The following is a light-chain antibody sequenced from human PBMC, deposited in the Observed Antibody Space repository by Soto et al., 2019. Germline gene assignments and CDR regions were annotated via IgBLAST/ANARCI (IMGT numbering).Light chain of an antibody. CDR3: RQYDSSPRT. CDR2: GAS. V-gene: IGKV3-20*01. CDR1: QSLSSNY. Sequence: EIVLTQSPGTLSLSPGQRATLSCRASQSLSSNYLAWYQQKPGLAPRLLIYGASSRATGIPDRFSGSASGTDFTLSISRLEPEDFAVYYCRQYDSSPRTFGGGTKVEIK. J-gene: IGKJ4*01.